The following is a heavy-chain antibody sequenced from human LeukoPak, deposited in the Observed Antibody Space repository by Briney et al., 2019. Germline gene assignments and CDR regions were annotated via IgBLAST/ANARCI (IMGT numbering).Heavy chain of an antibody. CDR3: ARAGYCTGGVCYPDAFDI. CDR2: INHSGST. V-gene: IGHV4-34*01. CDR1: GGSFSGYY. Sequence: PSETLSLTCAVYGGSFSGYYWSWIRQPPGKGLEWIGEINHSGSTNYNPSLKSRVTISVVTSKNQFSLKLSSVTAADTAVCYCARAGYCTGGVCYPDAFDIWGQGTMVTVSS. D-gene: IGHD2-8*02. J-gene: IGHJ3*02.